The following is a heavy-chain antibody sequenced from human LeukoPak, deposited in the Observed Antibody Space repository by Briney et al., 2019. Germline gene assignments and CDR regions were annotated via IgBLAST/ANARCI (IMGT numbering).Heavy chain of an antibody. D-gene: IGHD3-22*01. CDR1: GGSFSGYY. J-gene: IGHJ4*02. Sequence: SETLSLTCAVYGGSFSGYYWSWIRQPPGKGLEWIGEINHSGSTNYNPSLKSRVTISVDTSKNQFSLKLSSVTAADTAVYYCAIYYYDSSGYYGPDYWGQGTLVTVSS. CDR2: INHSGST. V-gene: IGHV4-34*01. CDR3: AIYYYDSSGYYGPDY.